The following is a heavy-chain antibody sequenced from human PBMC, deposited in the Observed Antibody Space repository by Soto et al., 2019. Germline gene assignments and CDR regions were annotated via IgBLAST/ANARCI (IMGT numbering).Heavy chain of an antibody. D-gene: IGHD3-10*01. CDR3: VRDESNPPSGIDI. V-gene: IGHV3-74*01. CDR2: INGDGRST. Sequence: GGSLRLACAASGFTFSNYWMHWVRQAPGKGPVWVSHINGDGRSTSYADSVKGRFTISRDNAKNTLYLQMNSLKAEDTAVYYCVRDESNPPSGIDIWGQGTMVTVSS. CDR1: GFTFSNYW. J-gene: IGHJ3*02.